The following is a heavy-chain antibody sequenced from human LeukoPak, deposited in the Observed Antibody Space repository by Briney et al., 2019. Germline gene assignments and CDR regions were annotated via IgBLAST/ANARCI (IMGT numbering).Heavy chain of an antibody. J-gene: IGHJ5*02. CDR3: ARQYQWLVRGDWFDP. CDR1: GGSISSSSYY. V-gene: IGHV4-39*01. D-gene: IGHD6-19*01. CDR2: IYYSGST. Sequence: SETLSLTCTVSGGSISSSSYYWGWLRQPPGKGLEWIGSIYYSGSTYYNPSLKSRVTISVDTSKNQSSLKLSSVTAADTAVYYCARQYQWLVRGDWFDPWGQGTLVTVSS.